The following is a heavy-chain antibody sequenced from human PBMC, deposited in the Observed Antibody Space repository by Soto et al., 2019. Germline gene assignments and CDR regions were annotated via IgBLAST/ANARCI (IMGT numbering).Heavy chain of an antibody. CDR1: GFTFSSYG. Sequence: QVQLVESGGGVVQPGSSLRLSCAASGFTFSSYGMHWVHQAPGKGLEWVAVIWYDGSNKYYADSVKGRFTSSRDNSKNTLYLQMNSLRAEDTAVYYCAKERSPPPMAAAGYYYYDGMDVWGQGTTVTVSS. V-gene: IGHV3-33*06. D-gene: IGHD6-13*01. CDR2: IWYDGSNK. CDR3: AKERSPPPMAAAGYYYYDGMDV. J-gene: IGHJ6*02.